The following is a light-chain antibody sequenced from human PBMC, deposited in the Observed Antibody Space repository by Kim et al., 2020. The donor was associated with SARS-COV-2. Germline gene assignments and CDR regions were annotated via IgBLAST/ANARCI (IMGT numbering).Light chain of an antibody. CDR3: QQRSNWPPRGT. CDR2: DAS. V-gene: IGKV3-11*01. CDR1: QSVSSS. Sequence: PGERATLSCRASQSVSSSLAWYQQKPGQAPRLLIYDASNRATGIPARFSGSGSGTDFTLTISSLEPEDFAVYYCQQRSNWPPRGTFGQGTKVDIK. J-gene: IGKJ1*01.